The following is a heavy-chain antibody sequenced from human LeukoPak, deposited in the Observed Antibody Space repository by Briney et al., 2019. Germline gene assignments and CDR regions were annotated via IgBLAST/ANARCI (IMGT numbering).Heavy chain of an antibody. Sequence: ASVKVSCKASGGTFSSYAISWVRQAPGQGLEWMGRIIPIFGTANYAQKFQGRVTITTDESTTTAYMELNSLRSEDTAVYDCARTDSSGYLTDYWGQGTLVTVSS. CDR2: IIPIFGTA. D-gene: IGHD3-22*01. J-gene: IGHJ4*02. CDR3: ARTDSSGYLTDY. CDR1: GGTFSSYA. V-gene: IGHV1-69*05.